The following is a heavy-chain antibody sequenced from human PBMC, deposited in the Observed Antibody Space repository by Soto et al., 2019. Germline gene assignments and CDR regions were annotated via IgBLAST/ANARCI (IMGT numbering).Heavy chain of an antibody. CDR1: GGAISSSNR. D-gene: IGHD1-26*01. J-gene: IGHJ6*02. CDR3: ARVSGSYYYGMDV. CDR2: IYHSGST. V-gene: IGHV4-4*02. Sequence: AETLSLTCAVSGGAISSSNRWSWVRQPPGKGLEWIGEIYHSGSTNYNPSLKSRVTISVDKSKNQFSLKLSSVTAADTAVYYCARVSGSYYYGMDVWGQGTTVT.